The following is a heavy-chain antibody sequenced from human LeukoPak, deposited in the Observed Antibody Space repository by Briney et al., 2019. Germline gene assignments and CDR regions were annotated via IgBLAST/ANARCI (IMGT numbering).Heavy chain of an antibody. CDR3: ARGFAARSFVGY. D-gene: IGHD6-6*01. Sequence: PGGSLRLSCVASGFTFSSYGMHWVRQAPGKGLEWVAVIWYDGSNKYYADSVKGRFTISRDNSKNTLYLQMNSLRAEDTAVYYCARGFAARSFVGYWGQGTLVTVSS. J-gene: IGHJ4*02. V-gene: IGHV3-33*01. CDR1: GFTFSSYG. CDR2: IWYDGSNK.